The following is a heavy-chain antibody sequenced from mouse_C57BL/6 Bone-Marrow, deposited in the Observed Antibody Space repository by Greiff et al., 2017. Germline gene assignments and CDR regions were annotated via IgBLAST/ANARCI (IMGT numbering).Heavy chain of an antibody. CDR1: GYTFTSYG. J-gene: IGHJ1*03. CDR3: ARGDYYGYDGDASYWYFDV. Sequence: QVQLQQSGAELARPGASVKLSCKASGYTFTSYGISWVKQRTGQGLEWIGEIYPRSGNTYYNEKFKGKATLTADKSSSTAYMELRSLTSEDSAVYFCARGDYYGYDGDASYWYFDVWGTGTTGTVSS. D-gene: IGHD2-2*01. V-gene: IGHV1-81*01. CDR2: IYPRSGNT.